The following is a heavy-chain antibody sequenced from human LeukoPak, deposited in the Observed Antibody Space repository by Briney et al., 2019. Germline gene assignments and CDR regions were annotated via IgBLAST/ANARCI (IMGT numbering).Heavy chain of an antibody. J-gene: IGHJ6*03. CDR1: GYTFTSYD. Sequence: ASVKVSCKASGYTFTSYDINWVRQATGQGLEWMGWVNPNSGNTGYAQKFQGRVTITRNTSISTAYMELSSLRSEDTAVYYCARGGDYYGSGSPMARFYYYYMDVWGKGTTVTVSS. D-gene: IGHD3-10*01. V-gene: IGHV1-8*03. CDR2: VNPNSGNT. CDR3: ARGGDYYGSGSPMARFYYYYMDV.